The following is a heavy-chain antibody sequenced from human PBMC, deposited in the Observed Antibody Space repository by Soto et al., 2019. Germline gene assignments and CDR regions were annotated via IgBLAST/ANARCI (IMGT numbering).Heavy chain of an antibody. D-gene: IGHD4-17*01. CDR2: ISWDGSRT. V-gene: IGHV3-43*01. CDR3: AAADYGDYPNWFDP. CDR1: GFKFDDYS. Sequence: VQLVESGGAVVQAGGSLRLSCATSGFKFDDYSMHWVRQAPGKGLEWVSLISWDGSRTNYADSVRGRFTISRDSSKNSLYLQMNSLRTEDTALYYCAAADYGDYPNWFDPWGQGTLVTVSS. J-gene: IGHJ5*02.